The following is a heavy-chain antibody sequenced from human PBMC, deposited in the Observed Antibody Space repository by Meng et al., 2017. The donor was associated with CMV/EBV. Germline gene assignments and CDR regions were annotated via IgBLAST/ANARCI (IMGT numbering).Heavy chain of an antibody. D-gene: IGHD2-8*01. Sequence: GGSLRLSCAASGCTFSSYAMHWVRQAPGKGLEWVAVISYDGSNKYYADSVKGRFTISRDNSKNTLYLQMNSLRAEDTAVYYCARDTYCTNGVCYVEGFDYWGQGTLVTVS. CDR3: ARDTYCTNGVCYVEGFDY. CDR2: ISYDGSNK. CDR1: GCTFSSYA. V-gene: IGHV3-30-3*01. J-gene: IGHJ4*02.